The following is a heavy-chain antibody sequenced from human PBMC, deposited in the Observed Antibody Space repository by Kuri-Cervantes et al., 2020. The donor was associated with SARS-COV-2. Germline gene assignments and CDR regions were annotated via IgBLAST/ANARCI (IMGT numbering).Heavy chain of an antibody. V-gene: IGHV3-30*02. D-gene: IGHD2-8*02. CDR1: GFTFSSYA. CDR3: AKDLRTPGAGPDY. CDR2: IHYDGTNT. Sequence: LSLTCAASGFTFSSYAMHWVRQAPGKGLEWVALIHYDGTNTYYAVSVRGRFTISRDNLNNILYLHMNSLRTEDTAVYFCAKDLRTPGAGPDYWGQGTLVTVSS. J-gene: IGHJ4*02.